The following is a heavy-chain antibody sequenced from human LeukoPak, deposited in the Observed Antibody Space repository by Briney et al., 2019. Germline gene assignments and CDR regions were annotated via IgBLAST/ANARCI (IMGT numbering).Heavy chain of an antibody. D-gene: IGHD1-26*01. V-gene: IGHV3-20*04. J-gene: IGHJ4*02. Sequence: PGGSLRLSCAASGFTFDDYGMSWVRQAPGKGLEWVSGINWNGGSTCYADSVKGRFTISRDNAKNSLYLQMNSLRAEDTAVYYSTRERDSGSSTRFDYWGKGTLVTVSS. CDR1: GFTFDDYG. CDR2: INWNGGST. CDR3: TRERDSGSSTRFDY.